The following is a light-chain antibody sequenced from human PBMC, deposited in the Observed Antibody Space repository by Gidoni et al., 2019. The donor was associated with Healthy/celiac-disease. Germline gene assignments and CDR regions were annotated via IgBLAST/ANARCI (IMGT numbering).Light chain of an antibody. V-gene: IGKV3-11*01. CDR3: QQRSNWPPT. J-gene: IGKJ1*01. CDR2: DAS. CDR1: QSVSSY. Sequence: EIVLTQSPATLSLSPGERATLSCRASQSVSSYLAWYQQKPCQAPRLLIYDASNRATGIPARFSGSGSGTDFTLTISSLEPEDFAVYYCQQRSNWPPTFXXXTKVEIK.